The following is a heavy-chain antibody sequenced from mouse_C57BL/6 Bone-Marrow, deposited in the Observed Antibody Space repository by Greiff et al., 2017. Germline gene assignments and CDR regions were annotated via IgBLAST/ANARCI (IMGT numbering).Heavy chain of an antibody. V-gene: IGHV5-9-1*02. CDR1: GFTFSSYA. CDR2: ISSGGDYI. CDR3: TRVDYYGSSYGYWYFDV. D-gene: IGHD1-1*01. Sequence: EVQRVESGEGLVKPGGSLKLSCAASGFTFSSYAMSWVRQTPEKRLEWVAYISSGGDYIYYADTVKGRFTISRDNARNTLYLQMSSLKSEDTAMYYCTRVDYYGSSYGYWYFDVWGTGTTVTVSS. J-gene: IGHJ1*03.